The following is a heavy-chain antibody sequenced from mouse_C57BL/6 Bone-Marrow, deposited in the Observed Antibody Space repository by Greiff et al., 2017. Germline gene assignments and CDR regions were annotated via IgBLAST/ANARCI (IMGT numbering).Heavy chain of an antibody. CDR3: AKGYYDYDEGFAY. Sequence: QVQLKESGAELVRPGTSVKLSCKASGYTFTSYWMHWVKQRPGQGLEWIGVIDPSDSYTNYNQKFKGKATLTVDTSSSTAYMQLSSLTSEDSAVYYCAKGYYDYDEGFAYWGQGTLVTVSA. CDR2: IDPSDSYT. CDR1: GYTFTSYW. V-gene: IGHV1-59*01. D-gene: IGHD2-4*01. J-gene: IGHJ3*01.